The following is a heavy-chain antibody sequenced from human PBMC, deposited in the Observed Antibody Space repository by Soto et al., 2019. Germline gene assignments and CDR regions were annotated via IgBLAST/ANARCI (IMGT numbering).Heavy chain of an antibody. D-gene: IGHD2-15*01. Sequence: SETLSLTCAISGDSVSSNSAAWNWIRQSPSRGLEWLGRTYYRSKWYNDYAVSVKSRITINPDTSKNQFSLQLNSVTPEDTAVYYCARGPQGYCSGGSCGMDVWGQGTTVTVSS. CDR1: GDSVSSNSAA. CDR2: TYYRSKWYN. CDR3: ARGPQGYCSGGSCGMDV. J-gene: IGHJ6*02. V-gene: IGHV6-1*01.